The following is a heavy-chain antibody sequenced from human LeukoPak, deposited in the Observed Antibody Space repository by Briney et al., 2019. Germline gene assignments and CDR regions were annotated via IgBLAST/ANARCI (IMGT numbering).Heavy chain of an antibody. V-gene: IGHV4-34*01. J-gene: IGHJ3*02. Sequence: SETLSLTCAVYGGSFSGYYWSWIHQPPGKGLEWIGEINHSGSTNYNPSLKSRVTISVDTSKNQFSLKLSSVTAADTAVYYCARKLRYFDWLLYWNAFDIWGQGTMVTVSS. CDR2: INHSGST. CDR3: ARKLRYFDWLLYWNAFDI. D-gene: IGHD3-9*01. CDR1: GGSFSGYY.